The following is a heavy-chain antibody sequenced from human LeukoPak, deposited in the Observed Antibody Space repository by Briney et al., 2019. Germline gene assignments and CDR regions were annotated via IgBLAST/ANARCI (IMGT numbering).Heavy chain of an antibody. Sequence: GGSLRLSCAASGYTLRNFWLSWVRDAPGKGLEWVANIKQDGSEKHYVESLRGRFTISGDNARDSLYLQMNDLRADDTAVYYCGRGGNWNDFWGQGTLLIVSS. J-gene: IGHJ4*02. CDR1: GYTLRNFW. CDR3: GRGGNWNDF. CDR2: IKQDGSEK. V-gene: IGHV3-7*03. D-gene: IGHD1-1*01.